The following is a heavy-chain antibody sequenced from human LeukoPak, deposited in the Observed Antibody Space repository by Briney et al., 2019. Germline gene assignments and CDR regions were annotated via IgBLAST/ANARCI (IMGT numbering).Heavy chain of an antibody. J-gene: IGHJ6*03. Sequence: ASVKVSCKASGYTFTSYDINWVRQAPGHGLEWMGWVNPNSGNTGYAQKFQGRVTITRNTSISTAYLELRSLRSEDTAVYYCARGDFWSGYSNYYYMDVWGKGTTVTVSS. D-gene: IGHD3-3*01. CDR1: GYTFTSYD. V-gene: IGHV1-8*01. CDR3: ARGDFWSGYSNYYYMDV. CDR2: VNPNSGNT.